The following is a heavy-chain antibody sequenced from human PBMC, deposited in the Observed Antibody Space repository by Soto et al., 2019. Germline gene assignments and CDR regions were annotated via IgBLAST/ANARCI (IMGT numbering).Heavy chain of an antibody. CDR3: ARDRVVGYSSSWYSTNWFDP. V-gene: IGHV3-74*01. CDR1: GFTFSSYW. CDR2: INSDGSST. D-gene: IGHD6-13*01. Sequence: GSLRLSCAASGFTFSSYWMHWVRQAPGKGLVWVSRINSDGSSTSYADSVKGRFTISRDNAKNTLYLQMNSLRAEDTAVYYCARDRVVGYSSSWYSTNWFDPWGQGTLVTVSS. J-gene: IGHJ5*02.